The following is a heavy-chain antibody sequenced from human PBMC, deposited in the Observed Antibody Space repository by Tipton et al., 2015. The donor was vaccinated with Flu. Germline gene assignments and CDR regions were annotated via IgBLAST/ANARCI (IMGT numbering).Heavy chain of an antibody. J-gene: IGHJ4*02. CDR3: ARDLAVWRY. Sequence: SLRLSCAASGFSFSTYWMSWVRQAPGKGPEWVANIKPDGSEKYYVDAVEGRFTISRDNAKNSLYLHMNTLRVEDTAVYCCARDLAVWRYWGQGSLVVVSS. V-gene: IGHV3-7*01. CDR2: IKPDGSEK. CDR1: GFSFSTYW. D-gene: IGHD3-16*01.